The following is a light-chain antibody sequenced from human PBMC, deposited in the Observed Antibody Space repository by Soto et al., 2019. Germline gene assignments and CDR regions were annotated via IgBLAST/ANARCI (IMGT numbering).Light chain of an antibody. CDR3: GSYAGSNNFV. J-gene: IGLJ1*01. CDR2: EVT. Sequence: QSALTQPASVSGSPGQSITISCTGTSSGIGGFNYVSWYQQNPGKAPKLMIYEVTKRPSGVPDRFSGSKSGNTASLTVSGLQAEDEADYYCGSYAGSNNFVFGTGTKVTVL. CDR1: SSGIGGFNY. V-gene: IGLV2-8*01.